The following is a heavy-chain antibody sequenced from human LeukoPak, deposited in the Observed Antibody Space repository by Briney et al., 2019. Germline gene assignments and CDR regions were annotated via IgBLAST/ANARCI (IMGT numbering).Heavy chain of an antibody. CDR2: IYPGDSDT. CDR3: ARKYYYDSSGVYYFDY. D-gene: IGHD3-22*01. Sequence: KYGESLKISCKGSGYRFSSYWIGWGRQMPGKGMELMGIIYPGDSDTRYSPSFQGQVTISADKSISTAYLQWSSLKASDTAMYYCARKYYYDSSGVYYFDYWGQGTLVTVSS. V-gene: IGHV5-51*01. J-gene: IGHJ4*02. CDR1: GYRFSSYW.